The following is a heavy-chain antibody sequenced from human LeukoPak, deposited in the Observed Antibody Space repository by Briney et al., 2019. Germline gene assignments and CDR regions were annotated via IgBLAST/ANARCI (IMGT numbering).Heavy chain of an antibody. V-gene: IGHV4-38-2*01. CDR3: ARVLAGSGNYDY. CDR2: IYHTGTT. CDR1: GYSNSSGYY. J-gene: IGHJ4*02. D-gene: IGHD3-10*01. Sequence: SETLSLTCAVSGYSNSSGYYWGWIRQPPGKGLEWIGSIYHTGTTHYNASLRTRVTISVDTSKNQFSLKLTSVTAADTAVYYCARVLAGSGNYDYWGQGTLVTVSS.